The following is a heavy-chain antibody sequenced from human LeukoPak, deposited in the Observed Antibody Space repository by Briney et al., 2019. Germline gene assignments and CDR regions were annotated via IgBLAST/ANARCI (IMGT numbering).Heavy chain of an antibody. J-gene: IGHJ4*02. CDR3: AREGGFRGYCSGGSCYGDYDY. CDR1: GYTFTGYY. Sequence: ASVKVSCKASGYTFTGYYMHWVRQAPGQGLEWMGWINPNSGGTNYAQKVQGRVTMTSDTSISTAYMELSRLRSDDTAVYYCAREGGFRGYCSGGSCYGDYDYWGQGTLVTVSS. CDR2: INPNSGGT. D-gene: IGHD2-15*01. V-gene: IGHV1-2*02.